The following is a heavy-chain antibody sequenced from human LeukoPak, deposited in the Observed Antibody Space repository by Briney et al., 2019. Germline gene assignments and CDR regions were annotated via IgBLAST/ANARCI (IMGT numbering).Heavy chain of an antibody. J-gene: IGHJ4*02. CDR1: GDSVSSNSAA. D-gene: IGHD1/OR15-1a*01. V-gene: IGHV6-1*01. CDR2: TYYRSQWYN. Sequence: SQTLSLTCAISGDSVSSNSAAWNWIRQSPSRGLEWLGRTYYRSQWYNDYAVSVRSRITINPDTSKNQFSLQLHSVTPDDTAVYYCTRGEHGMTVALFDTWGRGTLVTVSS. CDR3: TRGEHGMTVALFDT.